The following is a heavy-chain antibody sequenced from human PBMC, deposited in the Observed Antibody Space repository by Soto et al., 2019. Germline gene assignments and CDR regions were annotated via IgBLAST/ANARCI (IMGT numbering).Heavy chain of an antibody. V-gene: IGHV3-48*02. CDR1: GFTFSSYS. J-gene: IGHJ4*02. D-gene: IGHD2-21*02. CDR2: ISSSSSTI. Sequence: GGSLRLSCAASGFTFSSYSMNWVRQAPGKGLEWVSYISSSSSTIYYADSVKGRFTISRDNAKNSLYLQMNSLRDEDTAVYYCARDEPSIVVVTAIGCFDYWGQGTLVTVSS. CDR3: ARDEPSIVVVTAIGCFDY.